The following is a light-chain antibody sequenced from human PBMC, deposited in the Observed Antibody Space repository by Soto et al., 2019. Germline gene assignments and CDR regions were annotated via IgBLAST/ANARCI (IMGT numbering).Light chain of an antibody. V-gene: IGKV3-20*01. Sequence: EVVLTQSPGTLSLSPGERATLSWRASQSVNSNSLAWYQQKPGQAPRVFIYGASTRATGIPDRFSGSGSGTDFTLTISRLEPEDFATYYCQQSYSTLALTFGGGTKVDIK. J-gene: IGKJ4*01. CDR3: QQSYSTLALT. CDR2: GAS. CDR1: QSVNSNS.